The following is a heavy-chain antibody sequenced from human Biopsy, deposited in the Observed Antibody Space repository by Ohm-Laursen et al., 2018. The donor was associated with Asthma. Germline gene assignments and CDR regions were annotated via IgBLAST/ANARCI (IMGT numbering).Heavy chain of an antibody. J-gene: IGHJ6*02. V-gene: IGHV3-21*01. D-gene: IGHD3-3*01. Sequence: SLRLSCAAFGFTFSSYAMSWVRQAPGKGLEWVSSISSLSRYKYYSDSLRGRVTISRDNAKSSLHLQMSSLRAEDTAVYYCAKDTEGRYDFWSGLSYNYYGMDVWGQGTTVTVSS. CDR1: GFTFSSYA. CDR3: AKDTEGRYDFWSGLSYNYYGMDV. CDR2: ISSLSRYK.